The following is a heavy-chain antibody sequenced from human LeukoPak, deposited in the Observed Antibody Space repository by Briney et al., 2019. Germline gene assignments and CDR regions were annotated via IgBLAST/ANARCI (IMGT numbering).Heavy chain of an antibody. V-gene: IGHV1-69*05. CDR3: ARSPNSITIFGVDLYATPYYFDY. CDR1: GCTFSSYA. CDR2: IIPIFGTA. Sequence: SVKVSCKASGCTFSSYAISWVRQAHGQGLEWMGRIIPIFGTANYAQKFQGRVTITTDESTSTAYMELSSLRSEDTAVYYCARSPNSITIFGVDLYATPYYFDYWGQGTLVTVSS. D-gene: IGHD3-3*01. J-gene: IGHJ4*02.